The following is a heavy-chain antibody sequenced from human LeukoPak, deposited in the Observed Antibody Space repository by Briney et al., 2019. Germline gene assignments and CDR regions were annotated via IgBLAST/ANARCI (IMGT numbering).Heavy chain of an antibody. D-gene: IGHD2-15*01. CDR1: GGSISSCSHY. Sequence: SETRCFTCTVSGGSISSCSHYWGWIRQPPGKGLDWIGSIYYSGSTYYNPSLKSRVTISVDTSKNQFSLKLSSVTAADTAVYYCARVTARIFHHWGQASLLTLSS. CDR3: ARVTARIFHH. CDR2: IYYSGST. V-gene: IGHV4-39*07. J-gene: IGHJ1*01.